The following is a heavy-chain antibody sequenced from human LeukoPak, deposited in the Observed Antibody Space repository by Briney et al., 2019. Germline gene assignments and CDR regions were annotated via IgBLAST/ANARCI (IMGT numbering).Heavy chain of an antibody. CDR2: ISGSGGST. V-gene: IGHV3-23*01. CDR3: ARDSEAYCGGDCSPGDY. J-gene: IGHJ4*02. Sequence: GGSLRLSCAASGFTFSSYAMSWVRQAPGKGLEWVSAISGSGGSTYYADSVKGRFTISRDNSKNTLYLQMNSLRAEDTAVYYCARDSEAYCGGDCSPGDYWGQGTLVTVSS. CDR1: GFTFSSYA. D-gene: IGHD2-21*02.